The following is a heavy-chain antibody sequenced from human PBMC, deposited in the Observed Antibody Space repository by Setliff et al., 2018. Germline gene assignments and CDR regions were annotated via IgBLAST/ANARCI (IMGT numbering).Heavy chain of an antibody. V-gene: IGHV5-51*01. CDR1: GYSFTSYW. J-gene: IGHJ3*02. CDR2: IYPGDSDT. Sequence: PGESLKISCKGSGYSFTSYWIGWVRQMPGKGLEWMGIIYPGDSDTGYSPSFQGQVTISADKSISTAYLQWSSLKASDTATYYCARHRWAIDDAFDIWGQGTMVTVS. D-gene: IGHD3-16*01. CDR3: ARHRWAIDDAFDI.